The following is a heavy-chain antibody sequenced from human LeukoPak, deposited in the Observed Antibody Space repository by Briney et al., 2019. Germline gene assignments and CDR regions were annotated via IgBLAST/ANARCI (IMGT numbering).Heavy chain of an antibody. V-gene: IGHV3-23*01. CDR2: ISGSGGST. D-gene: IGHD4-17*01. J-gene: IGHJ4*02. CDR1: GFTFSSYA. Sequence: GGSLRLSCAASGFTFSSYAMSWVRQAPGKGLEWVSAISGSGGSTYYADSVMGRFTISRDNSKNTLYLQMNSLRAEDTAEYYCAKGGLMWGYGDYVADYWGQGTLVTVSS. CDR3: AKGGLMWGYGDYVADY.